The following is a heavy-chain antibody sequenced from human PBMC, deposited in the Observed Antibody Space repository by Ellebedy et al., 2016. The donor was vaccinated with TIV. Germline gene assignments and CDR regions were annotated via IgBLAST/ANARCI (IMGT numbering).Heavy chain of an antibody. D-gene: IGHD3/OR15-3a*01. CDR1: GFTVSSSY. J-gene: IGHJ4*02. V-gene: IGHV3-53*01. CDR3: AQGYRFGLLDY. Sequence: GGSLRLSCAGSGFTVSSSYMTWVRQAPGKGLEWVSVIYSSGDAYYADSVKGRSTISKDSSKNTLDLQMSSLRAEDTAIYYCAQGYRFGLLDYWGQGTLVTVSS. CDR2: IYSSGDA.